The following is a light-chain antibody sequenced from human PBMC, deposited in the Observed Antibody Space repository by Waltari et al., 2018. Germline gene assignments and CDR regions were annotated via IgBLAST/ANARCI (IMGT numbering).Light chain of an antibody. CDR2: DSS. CDR3: QQHNNWPRRT. V-gene: IGKV3-11*01. J-gene: IGKJ5*01. CDR1: QNIATY. Sequence: EIVLTQSPGTLSLSPGETATLSCRASQNIATYLAWFQQRPGQAPRPLIYDSSNRAPGIPARCSGSGCGTDFTRTITSLEAEDFGIYYCQQHNNWPRRTFGQGARLDIK.